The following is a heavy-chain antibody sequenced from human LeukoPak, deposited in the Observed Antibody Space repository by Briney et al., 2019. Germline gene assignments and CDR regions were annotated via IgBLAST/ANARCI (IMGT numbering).Heavy chain of an antibody. V-gene: IGHV3-30*04. D-gene: IGHD2-15*01. J-gene: IGHJ1*01. Sequence: GWSLRLSCAASGFTFSSYAMHWVRQAPGKGLEWVAVISYDGSNKYYADSVKGRFTISRDNSKNTLYLQMNSLRAEDTAVYYCARDRVRPYCSGGSCYPQYFQHWGQGTLVTASS. CDR3: ARDRVRPYCSGGSCYPQYFQH. CDR1: GFTFSSYA. CDR2: ISYDGSNK.